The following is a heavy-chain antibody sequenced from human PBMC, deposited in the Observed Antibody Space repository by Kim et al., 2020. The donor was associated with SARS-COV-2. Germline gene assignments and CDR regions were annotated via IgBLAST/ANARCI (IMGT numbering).Heavy chain of an antibody. CDR1: GYTFASCG. J-gene: IGHJ3*02. Sequence: ASVKVSCKTSGYTFASCGLSWVRQAPGQGLEWMGWISGYEISTNYALKFQGRVTMTTDTSTNTAYMELRSLRSDDTAVYYCARDFCDGDGHWYDTFDIWGQGTVVTVSS. CDR2: ISGYEIST. V-gene: IGHV1-18*01. CDR3: ARDFCDGDGHWYDTFDI. D-gene: IGHD2-21*01.